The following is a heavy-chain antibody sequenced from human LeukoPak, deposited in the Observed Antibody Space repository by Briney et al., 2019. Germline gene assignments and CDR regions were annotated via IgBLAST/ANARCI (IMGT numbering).Heavy chain of an antibody. J-gene: IGHJ3*02. V-gene: IGHV3-9*01. CDR1: GFTFSSYA. Sequence: GGSLRLSCAASGFTFSSYAMGWVRQAPGKGLEWVSGISWNSGSIGYADSVKGRFTISRDNAKNSLYLQMNSLRAEDTALYYCAGERGYSYGFGIWGQGTMVTVSS. CDR2: ISWNSGSI. D-gene: IGHD5-18*01. CDR3: AGERGYSYGFGI.